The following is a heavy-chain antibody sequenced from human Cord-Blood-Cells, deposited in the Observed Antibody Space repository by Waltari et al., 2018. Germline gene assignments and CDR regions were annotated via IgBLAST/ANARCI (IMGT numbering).Heavy chain of an antibody. Sequence: EVQLVETGGGLIQPGGSLRLSCAASGFTVSSNYMSWVRQAPGKGMEWCSVIYSGGSTYYADSVKGRFTISRDNSKNTLYLQMNSLRAEDTAVYYCARASSADDAFDIWGQGTMVTVSS. CDR1: GFTVSSNY. CDR2: IYSGGST. V-gene: IGHV3-53*02. J-gene: IGHJ3*02. CDR3: ARASSADDAFDI. D-gene: IGHD6-6*01.